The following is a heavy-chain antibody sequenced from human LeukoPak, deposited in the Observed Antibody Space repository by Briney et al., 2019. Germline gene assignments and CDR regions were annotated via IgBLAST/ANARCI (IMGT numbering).Heavy chain of an antibody. CDR2: IYSGGST. V-gene: IGHV3-66*01. J-gene: IGHJ6*02. D-gene: IGHD5-18*01. Sequence: PGGSLRLSCAASGFTVSSNYMSWVRQAPGKGLEWVSVIYSGGSTYYADSVKGRFTISRDNSKNTLYLQMNSLRAEDTAVYYCARDQGGYSYGPHHYYYYYGMDVWGQGTTVTVSS. CDR1: GFTVSSNY. CDR3: ARDQGGYSYGPHHYYYYYGMDV.